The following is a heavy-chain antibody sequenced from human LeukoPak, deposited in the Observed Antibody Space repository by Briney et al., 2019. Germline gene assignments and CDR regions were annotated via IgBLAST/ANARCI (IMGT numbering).Heavy chain of an antibody. J-gene: IGHJ4*02. CDR3: ARQASYYYDSSGYFDY. D-gene: IGHD3-22*01. V-gene: IGHV4-59*08. CDR2: IYYSGST. CDR1: GGSISSYC. Sequence: PSETLSLTCTVSGGSISSYCWSWIRQPPGKGLEWIGYIYYSGSTNYHPSLRSRVTISVDTSKNQFSLKLSSVTAADTAVYYCARQASYYYDSSGYFDYWGQGTLVTVSS.